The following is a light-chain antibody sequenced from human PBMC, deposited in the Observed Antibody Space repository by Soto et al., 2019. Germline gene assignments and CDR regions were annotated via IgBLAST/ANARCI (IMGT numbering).Light chain of an antibody. CDR2: DVN. J-gene: IGLJ2*01. CDR1: SSDVGGYNY. V-gene: IGLV2-8*01. Sequence: QSALTQPPSASGSPGQSVTISCTGTSSDVGGYNYVSWYQQHPGKAPKLMIYDVNKPPSGVPDRFSGSKSGNTASLTVSGLQAEDEADYYCSSHSGSNLVVFGGGTKLTVL. CDR3: SSHSGSNLVV.